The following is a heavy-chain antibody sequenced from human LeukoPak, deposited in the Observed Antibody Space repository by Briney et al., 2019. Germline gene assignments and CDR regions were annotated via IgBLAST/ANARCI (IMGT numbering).Heavy chain of an antibody. CDR1: GFTFSSYA. CDR3: ARDYYYDSSGYSPGRGDAFDI. J-gene: IGHJ3*02. V-gene: IGHV3-23*01. D-gene: IGHD3-22*01. Sequence: PGGSLRLSCAASGFTFSSYAMSWVRQAPGKGLEWVSAISGSGGSTYYADSVKGRFTISRDNSKNTLYLQMNSLRAEDTAVYYCARDYYYDSSGYSPGRGDAFDIWGQGTMVTVSS. CDR2: ISGSGGST.